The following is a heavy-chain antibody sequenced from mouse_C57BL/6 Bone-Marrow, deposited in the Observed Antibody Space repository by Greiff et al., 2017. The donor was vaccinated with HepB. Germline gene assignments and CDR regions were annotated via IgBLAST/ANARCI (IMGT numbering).Heavy chain of an antibody. CDR3: ARHEDYYGSSLYYYAMDY. J-gene: IGHJ4*01. CDR1: GYTFTEYT. V-gene: IGHV1-62-2*01. CDR2: FYPGSGSI. Sequence: QVQLQQSGAELVKPGASVKLSCKASGYTFTEYTIHWVKQRSGQGLEWIGWFYPGSGSIKYNEKFKDKATLTADKSSSKVYMELSRLTSEDSAVYFCARHEDYYGSSLYYYAMDYWGQGTSVTVSS. D-gene: IGHD1-1*01.